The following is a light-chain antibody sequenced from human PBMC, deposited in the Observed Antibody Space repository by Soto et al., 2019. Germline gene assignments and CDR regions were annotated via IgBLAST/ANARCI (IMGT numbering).Light chain of an antibody. CDR3: AAWDGNLKGWL. Sequence: QSGLTQPPSASGTPGQRVTISCSGDTSNIGSQTVNWYQQFPGTAPRLLVYSDDQWPSGVPDRFSGSKSGTSASLAINGLQSEDEATYYCAAWDGNLKGWLFGGGTQLTVL. CDR1: TSNIGSQT. V-gene: IGLV1-44*01. CDR2: SDD. J-gene: IGLJ3*02.